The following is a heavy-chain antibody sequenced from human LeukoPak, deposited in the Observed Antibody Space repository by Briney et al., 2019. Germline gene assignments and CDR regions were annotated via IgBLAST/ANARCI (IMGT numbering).Heavy chain of an antibody. CDR1: GGSISSYY. CDR2: IYTSGSN. V-gene: IGHV4-4*09. D-gene: IGHD3-3*01. Sequence: PSETLSLTCTVSGGSISSYYWSWIRQPPGKGLEWIGYIYTSGSNNYNPSLKSRVTISVDTSKNQFSLKLSSVTAADTAVYYCARHGYDFWSGYPYFDYWGQGTLVTVSS. J-gene: IGHJ4*02. CDR3: ARHGYDFWSGYPYFDY.